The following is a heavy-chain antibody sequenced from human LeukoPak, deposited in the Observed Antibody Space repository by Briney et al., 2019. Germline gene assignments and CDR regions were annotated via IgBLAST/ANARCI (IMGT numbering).Heavy chain of an antibody. CDR3: ERGGFYDSVPAD. V-gene: IGHV3-21*01. CDR2: ITCRRSYI. J-gene: IGHJ4*02. Sequence: GRSLRLSCAASGFTFSSYSMNWVRQAPRKGLEWGSLITCRRSYIYYTDSVKARSTTSRDNAKNSPYLQMNSRRAEDTAVYYCERGGFYDSVPADWSEGTLVTASS. CDR1: GFTFSSYS. D-gene: IGHD3-16*01.